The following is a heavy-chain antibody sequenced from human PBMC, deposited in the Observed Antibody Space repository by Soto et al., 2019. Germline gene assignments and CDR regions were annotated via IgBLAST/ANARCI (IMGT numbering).Heavy chain of an antibody. Sequence: SETLSLTCAVSGGSISSSNWWSWVRQPPGKGLEWIGEIYHSGSTNYNPSLKSRVTISVDKSKNQFSLKLSSVTAADTDVYYCARVTIDILTGYYNFDYWGQGTLVTVSS. J-gene: IGHJ4*02. V-gene: IGHV4-4*02. CDR3: ARVTIDILTGYYNFDY. CDR2: IYHSGST. D-gene: IGHD3-9*01. CDR1: GGSISSSNW.